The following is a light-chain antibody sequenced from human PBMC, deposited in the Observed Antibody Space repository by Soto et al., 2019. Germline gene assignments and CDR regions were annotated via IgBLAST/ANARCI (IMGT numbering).Light chain of an antibody. Sequence: QFLLNPPPSSSGTPGQRVTISFFGSRSKNGNKYVYWYQQLPGTAPQLLIYRDKQRPPGGPDRFSGSQSCTSASLASSGLRSEDEADYYCAAGDDSLSGYVFGTGTKVTVL. CDR1: RSKNGNKY. V-gene: IGLV1-47*01. J-gene: IGLJ1*01. CDR3: AAGDDSLSGYV. CDR2: RDK.